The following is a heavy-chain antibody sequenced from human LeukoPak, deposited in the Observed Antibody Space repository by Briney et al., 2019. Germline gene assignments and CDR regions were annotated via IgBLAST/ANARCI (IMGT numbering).Heavy chain of an antibody. J-gene: IGHJ6*02. Sequence: ASVKVSCKASGYTFTSYGISWVRQAPGQGLEWMGWISAYNGSTNYAQKLQGRVTMTTDTSTSTAYMELRSLRSDDTAVYYCARGQAYYDILTGYYYYYYYGMDVWGQGTTVTVSS. V-gene: IGHV1-18*01. CDR2: ISAYNGST. CDR3: ARGQAYYDILTGYYYYYYYGMDV. D-gene: IGHD3-9*01. CDR1: GYTFTSYG.